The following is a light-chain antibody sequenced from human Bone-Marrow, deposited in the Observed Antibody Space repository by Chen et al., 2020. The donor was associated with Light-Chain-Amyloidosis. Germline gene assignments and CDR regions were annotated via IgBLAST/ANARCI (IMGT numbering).Light chain of an antibody. CDR1: TSNIGTYT. J-gene: IGLJ2*01. V-gene: IGLV1-44*01. Sequence: QSVLTQPPSTSGTPGQRVTISCSGSTSNIGTYTVNWYRQVPGTAPRLLIQSDNQRPSGVPDRFSGSKSGTSASLAISWLQSEDEADYYCAAWDVSLNGVVFGGGTKLTVL. CDR2: SDN. CDR3: AAWDVSLNGVV.